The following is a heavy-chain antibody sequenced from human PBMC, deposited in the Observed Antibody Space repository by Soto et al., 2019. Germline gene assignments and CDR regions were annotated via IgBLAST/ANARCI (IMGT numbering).Heavy chain of an antibody. CDR2: ISYDGSNK. J-gene: IGHJ6*02. D-gene: IGHD2-2*01. CDR3: SKDRVVVVPAANGLDYYYGMDV. CDR1: GFTFSSYG. Sequence: GGSLRLSCAASGFTFSSYGMHWVRQAPGKGLEWVAVISYDGSNKYYADSVKGRFTISRDNSKNTLYLQMNSLRAEDTAGYYCSKDRVVVVPAANGLDYYYGMDVWGQGTTVTVSS. V-gene: IGHV3-30*18.